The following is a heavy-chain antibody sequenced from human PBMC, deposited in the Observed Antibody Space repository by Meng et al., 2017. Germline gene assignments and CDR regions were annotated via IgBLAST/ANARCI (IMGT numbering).Heavy chain of an antibody. D-gene: IGHD6-13*01. V-gene: IGHV4-4*02. J-gene: IGHJ4*02. Sequence: SETLSLTCAVSDGSISSSNWWSWVRQPPGKGLEWIGEIYHSGSTNYNPSLKSRVTISVDKSKNQFSLKLSSVTAADTAVYYCASGDIAAAGRSPYFDYWGQGTLVTVSS. CDR3: ASGDIAAAGRSPYFDY. CDR2: IYHSGST. CDR1: DGSISSSNW.